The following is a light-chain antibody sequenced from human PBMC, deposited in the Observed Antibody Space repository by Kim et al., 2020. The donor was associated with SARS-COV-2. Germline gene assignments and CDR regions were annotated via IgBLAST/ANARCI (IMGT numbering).Light chain of an antibody. V-gene: IGLV3-1*01. CDR2: QDS. CDR3: QAWDSSTYV. J-gene: IGLJ1*01. CDR1: KLGDKY. Sequence: SYELTQPPSVSVSLGQTASITCSGDKLGDKYACWYQQKPGQSPVLVIYQDSKWPSGIPERFSGSNSGNTATLTISGTQAMDEADYYCQAWDSSTYVFGTGTKVTVL.